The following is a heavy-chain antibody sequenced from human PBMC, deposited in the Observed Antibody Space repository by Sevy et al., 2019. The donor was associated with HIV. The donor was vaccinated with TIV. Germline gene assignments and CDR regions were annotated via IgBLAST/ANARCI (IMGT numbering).Heavy chain of an antibody. J-gene: IGHJ4*02. D-gene: IGHD4-17*01. CDR3: ARGDQTRVLPDDY. V-gene: IGHV3-33*01. CDR1: GFIFGDHV. Sequence: GGSLRLSCAASGFIFGDHVIHWVRQAPGKGLEWVACIWYDRSKKNYADSVKGRFTISRDNSKNTLYLEMNNLRVEDRGVYYCARGDQTRVLPDDYWGQGTLVTVSS. CDR2: IWYDRSKK.